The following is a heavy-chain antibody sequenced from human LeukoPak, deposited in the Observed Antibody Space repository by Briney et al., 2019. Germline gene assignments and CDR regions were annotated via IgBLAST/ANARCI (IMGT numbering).Heavy chain of an antibody. CDR2: ISAYNGNT. J-gene: IGHJ6*02. CDR1: GYTFSNSG. CDR3: ARDSGLDSSSQRRRDYYGMDV. D-gene: IGHD6-13*01. V-gene: IGHV1-18*01. Sequence: ASVKVSCKASGYTFSNSGISWVRQAPGQGLEWMGWISAYNGNTNYAQKLQGRVTMTTDTSTSTAYMEVRSLRSEDTAVYYCARDSGLDSSSQRRRDYYGMDVWGQGTTVTVSS.